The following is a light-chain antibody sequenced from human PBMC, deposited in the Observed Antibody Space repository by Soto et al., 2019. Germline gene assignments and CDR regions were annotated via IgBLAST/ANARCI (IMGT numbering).Light chain of an antibody. CDR2: EVS. Sequence: QSALRHPGSVSWSPGHSITISCTGTSSDVGGYNYVSWYQQHPGKAPKLMIYEVSNRPSGVSNRFSGSKSGNTASLTISGLQAEEEADYYCSSYTSSSTYVFGTGTKVTVL. J-gene: IGLJ1*01. CDR1: SSDVGGYNY. CDR3: SSYTSSSTYV. V-gene: IGLV2-14*01.